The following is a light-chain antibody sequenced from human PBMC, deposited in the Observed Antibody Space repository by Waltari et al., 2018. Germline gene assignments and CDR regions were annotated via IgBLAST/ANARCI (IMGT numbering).Light chain of an antibody. V-gene: IGKV2-28*01. Sequence: IVMTQSPLSLPVTPGEPASISCKSGQSLLHSNGNTYLDWYLQKPGQSPQLLISLAFNRASGVPDRFSGSGSGTDFTLKISRVEAEDVGVYYCMQSLQTPRTFGRGTKLEIK. CDR3: MQSLQTPRT. J-gene: IGKJ1*01. CDR2: LAF. CDR1: QSLLHSNGNTY.